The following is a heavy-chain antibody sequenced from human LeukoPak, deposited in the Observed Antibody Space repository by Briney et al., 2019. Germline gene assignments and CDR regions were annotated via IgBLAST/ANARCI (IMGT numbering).Heavy chain of an antibody. D-gene: IGHD2-15*01. CDR3: ATAFTGVVPKRPYFDY. Sequence: GASVKVSRKVSGYTLTDLSMHWVRQAPGKGLEWMGGFDPEDGETIYAQKFQGRVTMTEDTSTDTAYMELSSLRSEDTAVYYCATAFTGVVPKRPYFDYWGQGTVVTVSS. CDR1: GYTLTDLS. CDR2: FDPEDGET. J-gene: IGHJ4*02. V-gene: IGHV1-24*01.